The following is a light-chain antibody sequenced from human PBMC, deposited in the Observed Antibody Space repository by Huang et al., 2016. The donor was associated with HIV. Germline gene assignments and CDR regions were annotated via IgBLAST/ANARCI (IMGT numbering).Light chain of an antibody. J-gene: IGKJ4*01. CDR2: GAS. V-gene: IGKV3-20*01. Sequence: EIVLTQSPGTLSLSPGERAALSCRASQNITSNFLAWYQQKPGRAPRLLIYGASSRAIGIPDQFSGSGSGTDFTLIITRLGPQDSAVYYCQQYVSAPLTFGGGTGVEI. CDR1: QNITSNF. CDR3: QQYVSAPLT.